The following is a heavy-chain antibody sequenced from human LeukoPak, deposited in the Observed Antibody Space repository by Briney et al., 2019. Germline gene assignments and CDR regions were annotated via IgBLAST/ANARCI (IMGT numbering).Heavy chain of an antibody. J-gene: IGHJ4*02. D-gene: IGHD6-13*01. CDR3: ARSIPYGTTWYGRSDY. Sequence: GRSLRLSCAASGFPFSSYSMTWVRQAPGKGLEWVANIRPDGTTKFYVDSVKGRFTISRDNALNSLYLQMNSLRAEDTAIYYCARSIPYGTTWYGRSDYWGQGTLVTVSS. CDR1: GFPFSSYS. V-gene: IGHV3-7*03. CDR2: IRPDGTTK.